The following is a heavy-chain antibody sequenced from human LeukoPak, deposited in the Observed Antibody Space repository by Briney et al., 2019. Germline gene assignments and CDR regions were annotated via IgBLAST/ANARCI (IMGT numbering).Heavy chain of an antibody. D-gene: IGHD3-3*01. CDR2: IWYDGSNK. CDR1: GYTFSSYG. V-gene: IGHV3-33*01. Sequence: GRSLRLSCAASGYTFSSYGMHWVRQAPGKGLEWVAVIWYDGSNKYYADSVKGRFTISRDNSKNTLYLQMNSLRAEDTAVYYCASDFGVAGLDYWGQGTLVTVSS. CDR3: ASDFGVAGLDY. J-gene: IGHJ4*02.